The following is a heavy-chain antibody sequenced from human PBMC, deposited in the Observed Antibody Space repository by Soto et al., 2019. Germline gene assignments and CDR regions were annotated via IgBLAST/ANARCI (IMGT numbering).Heavy chain of an antibody. J-gene: IGHJ4*02. Sequence: GGSLRLSCAASGFIFNNYAMNWVRQAPGKGLEWVAFISNIGSNEYYADSVKDRFTISRDNSKNTLYLQMTSLIPGDTAVYYCAKDYGSGTYLFDYCGQGTVVTVSS. CDR3: AKDYGSGTYLFDY. CDR1: GFIFNNYA. CDR2: ISNIGSNE. V-gene: IGHV3-30*18. D-gene: IGHD3-10*01.